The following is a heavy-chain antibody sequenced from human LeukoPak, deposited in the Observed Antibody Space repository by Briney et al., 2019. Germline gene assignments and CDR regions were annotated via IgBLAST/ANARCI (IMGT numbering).Heavy chain of an antibody. V-gene: IGHV4-30-4*01. J-gene: IGHJ2*01. D-gene: IGHD5-12*01. CDR2: IYYSGST. CDR3: ARAIRYSTFWYFDL. CDR1: GGSISSGDYY. Sequence: SETLSLTCTVSGGSISSGDYYWSWIRQPPGKGLEWIGYIYYSGSTYYNPSLKSRVTISVDTSKNRFSLTLSSVTAADTAVYYCARAIRYSTFWYFDLWGRGTLVTVSS.